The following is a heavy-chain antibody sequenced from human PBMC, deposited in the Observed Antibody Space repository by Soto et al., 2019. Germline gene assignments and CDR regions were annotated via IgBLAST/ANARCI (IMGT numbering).Heavy chain of an antibody. Sequence: GGSLRLSCAASGFTLSSYAMSWVRQAPGKGLEWVSAISGSGGSTYYADSVKGRFTISRDNSKNTLYLQMNSLRAEDTAIYYCAKVGQLVLTYYYGMDVWGQGTTVTVSS. CDR2: ISGSGGST. V-gene: IGHV3-23*01. CDR3: AKVGQLVLTYYYGMDV. J-gene: IGHJ6*02. CDR1: GFTLSSYA. D-gene: IGHD6-6*01.